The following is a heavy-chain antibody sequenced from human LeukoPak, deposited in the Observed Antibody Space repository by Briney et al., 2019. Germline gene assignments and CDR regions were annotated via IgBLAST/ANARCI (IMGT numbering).Heavy chain of an antibody. J-gene: IGHJ3*02. CDR1: GYTFTGYY. V-gene: IGHV1-2*02. CDR3: ARPKVRSAIAAYDAFDI. CDR2: INPNSGGT. D-gene: IGHD6-13*01. Sequence: ASVKVSCKASGYTFTGYYMHWVRQAPGQGLEWMGWINPNSGGTNYAQKFQGRVTMTRDTSIGTAYMELSGLRSDDTAVYYCARPKVRSAIAAYDAFDIWGQGTMVTVSS.